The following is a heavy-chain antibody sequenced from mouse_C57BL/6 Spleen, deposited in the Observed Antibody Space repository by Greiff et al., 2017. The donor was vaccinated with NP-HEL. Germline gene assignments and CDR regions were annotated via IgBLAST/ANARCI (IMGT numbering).Heavy chain of an antibody. J-gene: IGHJ3*01. D-gene: IGHD3-2*02. Sequence: QVQLQQPGAELVMPGASVKLSCKASGYTFTSYWMHWVKQRPGQGLEWIGEIDPSDSYTNYNQKFKGKSTLTVDKSSSTAYMQLSSLTSEDSAVYYCASGGSSGYGFAYWGQGTLVTVSA. V-gene: IGHV1-69*01. CDR2: IDPSDSYT. CDR1: GYTFTSYW. CDR3: ASGGSSGYGFAY.